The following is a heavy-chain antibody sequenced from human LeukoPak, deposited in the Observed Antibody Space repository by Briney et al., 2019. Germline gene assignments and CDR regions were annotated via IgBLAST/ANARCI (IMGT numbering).Heavy chain of an antibody. CDR2: INSDGSST. D-gene: IGHD5-18*01. CDR1: GFTFSDYW. Sequence: GGSPRLSCAASGFTFSDYWMHWVRQAPGKGLVWVSRINSDGSSTSYADSVKGRFTISRDNAKNTLYLQMNSLRAEDTAVYYCASAIQLWSYIDYWGQGTLVTVSS. J-gene: IGHJ4*02. V-gene: IGHV3-74*01. CDR3: ASAIQLWSYIDY.